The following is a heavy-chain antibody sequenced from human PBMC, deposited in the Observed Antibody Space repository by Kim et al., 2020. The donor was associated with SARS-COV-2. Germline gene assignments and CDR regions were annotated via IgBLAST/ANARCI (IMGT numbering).Heavy chain of an antibody. CDR3: ARGSQDFKWYFDL. CDR2: ISYDGSNK. J-gene: IGHJ2*01. Sequence: GGSLRLSCAASGFTFSSYAMHWVRQAPGKGLEWVAVISYDGSNKYYADSVKGRFTISRDNSKNTLYLQMNSLRAEDTAVYYCARGSQDFKWYFDLWGRGTLVTVSS. V-gene: IGHV3-30*04. CDR1: GFTFSSYA. D-gene: IGHD3-10*01.